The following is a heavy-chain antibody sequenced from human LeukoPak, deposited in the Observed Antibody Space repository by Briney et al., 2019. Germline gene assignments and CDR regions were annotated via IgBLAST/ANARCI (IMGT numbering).Heavy chain of an antibody. D-gene: IGHD5-18*01. Sequence: GGSLRLSCVFSGFTFSIYAMSWVRQAPGKGLEWVSSLSGSGGSTYYADSVKGRFTISRDNSKNTLYLRMNSLRVEDTAVYYCAKDPHTGYSFAYWGQGTLVTVSS. J-gene: IGHJ4*02. CDR3: AKDPHTGYSFAY. CDR1: GFTFSIYA. V-gene: IGHV3-23*01. CDR2: LSGSGGST.